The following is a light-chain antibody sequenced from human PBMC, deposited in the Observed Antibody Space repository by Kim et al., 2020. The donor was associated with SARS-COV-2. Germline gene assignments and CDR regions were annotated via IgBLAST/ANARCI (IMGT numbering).Light chain of an antibody. CDR2: EVN. CDR3: FSYAGNNTWV. CDR1: SSDVGSYNF. Sequence: QSALTQPASVSGSPGQSITISCTGTSSDVGSYNFVSWFQQNPGKPPKLMIYEVNNRPSGVSNLFSGSKSGNTASLTISGLQAEDETDYYCFSYAGNNTWVFGGGTQLTVL. J-gene: IGLJ3*02. V-gene: IGLV2-23*02.